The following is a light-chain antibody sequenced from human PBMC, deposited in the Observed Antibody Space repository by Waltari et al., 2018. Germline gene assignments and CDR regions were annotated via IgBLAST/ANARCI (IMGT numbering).Light chain of an antibody. CDR3: ALYMGSGIWV. J-gene: IGLJ3*02. Sequence: QTVVTQEPSCSVSPGGTVTLTCALSSGSLSTTSYATWYQQTPGQAPRTLVYKANARSSGVPVRFSGSILGNTAALTITGAQADDESDYYCALYMGSGIWVFGGGTRLTVL. CDR2: KAN. V-gene: IGLV8-61*01. CDR1: SGSLSTTSY.